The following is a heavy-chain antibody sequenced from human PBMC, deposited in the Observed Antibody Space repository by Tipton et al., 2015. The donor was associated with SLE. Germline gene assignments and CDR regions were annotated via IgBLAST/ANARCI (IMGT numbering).Heavy chain of an antibody. CDR3: ASLDGHDAFDI. CDR1: GGSISSSSYY. Sequence: TLSLTCTVSGGSISSSSYYWGWIRQPPGKGLEWIGTIFYSGSTYYNPSLKSRVTISVDTSKNQFSLKLSSVTAADTAVYYCASLDGHDAFDIWGLGTMVTVSS. J-gene: IGHJ3*02. D-gene: IGHD5-24*01. CDR2: IFYSGST. V-gene: IGHV4-39*01.